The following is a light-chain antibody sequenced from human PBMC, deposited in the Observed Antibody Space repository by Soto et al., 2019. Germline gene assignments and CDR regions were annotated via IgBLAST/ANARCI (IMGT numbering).Light chain of an antibody. CDR2: YDH. CDR1: SSNIVSNA. Sequence: SVLTHPPSLSESPSQVGIIACSGSSSNIVSNAVNWYQQLQGEAPKLLVYYDHVLHSGVSDRLSGSKSGSSASLAISGPKYAHQPAYFCPTWDDRLNAVVFG. J-gene: IGLJ6*01. V-gene: IGLV1-36*01. CDR3: PTWDDRLNAVV.